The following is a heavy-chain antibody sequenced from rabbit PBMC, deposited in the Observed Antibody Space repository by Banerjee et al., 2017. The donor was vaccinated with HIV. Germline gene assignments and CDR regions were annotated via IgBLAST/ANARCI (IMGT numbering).Heavy chain of an antibody. CDR3: ARDPAVDPGYAWDIDL. Sequence: QSLEESGGDLVKPGASLTLTCTASGFSLSSSYWMCWVRQAPGKGLELIACIDAGSSGSTYYASWAKGRFTISKTSPTTVTLQMTSLTAADTAPYFCARDPAVDPGYAWDIDLWGPGPLVTVS. CDR1: GFSLSSSYW. V-gene: IGHV1S40*01. J-gene: IGHJ4*01. D-gene: IGHD6-1*01. CDR2: IDAGSSGST.